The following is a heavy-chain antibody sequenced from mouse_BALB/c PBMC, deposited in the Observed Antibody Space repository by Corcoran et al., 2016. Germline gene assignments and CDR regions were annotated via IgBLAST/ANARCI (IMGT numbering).Heavy chain of an antibody. D-gene: IGHD1-2*01. J-gene: IGHJ2*01. CDR3: VRITTATYYFDY. Sequence: EVQLQQSGPELVKPGASMKISCKASGSSFTGYTMNWVKQRHGKNLEWIGLINPYNGGTSYNQKFKGKATLTVDKSSSTAYMELLSLTSEDSAVYYCVRITTATYYFDYWGQGTTLTVSS. CDR2: INPYNGGT. CDR1: GSSFTGYT. V-gene: IGHV1-18*01.